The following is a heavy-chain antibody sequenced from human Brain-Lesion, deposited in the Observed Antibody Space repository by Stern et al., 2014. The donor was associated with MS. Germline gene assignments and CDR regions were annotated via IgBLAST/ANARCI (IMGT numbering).Heavy chain of an antibody. J-gene: IGHJ5*02. CDR3: AGEEDIRYCSGGSCTGNWFDP. D-gene: IGHD2-15*01. V-gene: IGHV4-39*01. CDR2: IYYSGNT. Sequence: QVQLVQSGPGLVKPSETLSLTCTVAGGSVSSTSYAWAWIRQPPGKGLEWIGTIYYSGNTYYSPSLTSRLPISLDTSQNQFSLQLRFVTAADTAVYYCAGEEDIRYCSGGSCTGNWFDPWGQGTLVTVSS. CDR1: GGSVSSTSYA.